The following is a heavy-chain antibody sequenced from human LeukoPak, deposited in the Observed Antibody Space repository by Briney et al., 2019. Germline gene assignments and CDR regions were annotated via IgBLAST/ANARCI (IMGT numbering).Heavy chain of an antibody. CDR2: ISYSGNT. J-gene: IGHJ4*02. D-gene: IGHD1-26*01. V-gene: IGHV4-59*12. Sequence: PSETLSLTCTVSGDSISSYYWSWIQQPPGKGPEWIGYISYSGNTNYNPSLKSRVTISADTSKNQFSLKLSSVTAADTAVYYCAREGSGSYYSGYFDYWGQGTLVTVSS. CDR3: AREGSGSYYSGYFDY. CDR1: GDSISSYY.